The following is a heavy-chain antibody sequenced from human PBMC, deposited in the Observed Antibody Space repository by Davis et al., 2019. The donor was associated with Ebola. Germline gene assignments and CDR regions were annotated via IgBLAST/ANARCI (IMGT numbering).Heavy chain of an antibody. V-gene: IGHV3-30*03. D-gene: IGHD1-26*01. CDR2: ISYDGSNK. J-gene: IGHJ4*02. CDR1: GFTFSSYG. CDR3: ARFLGLNDMSGATPFDY. Sequence: GESLKISCAASGFTFSSYGMHWVRQAPGKGLEWVAVISYDGSNKYYADSVKGRFTISRDNSKNTLYLQMNSLRAEDTAVYYCARFLGLNDMSGATPFDYWGQGTLVTVSS.